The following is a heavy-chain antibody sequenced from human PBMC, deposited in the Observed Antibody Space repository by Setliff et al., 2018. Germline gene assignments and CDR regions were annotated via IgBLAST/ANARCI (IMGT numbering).Heavy chain of an antibody. V-gene: IGHV3-7*01. D-gene: IGHD3-9*01. Sequence: GESLKISCAASGFTFSSFWMAWVRQSPGRGLELVANINQDGSGKFYVESVKGRFTIFRDNAKNSLSLQMNDLRAEDTSVYYCGRDVFDFLTGQGVPLGQGTRVTVSS. J-gene: IGHJ5*02. CDR2: INQDGSGK. CDR3: GRDVFDFLTGQGVP. CDR1: GFTFSSFW.